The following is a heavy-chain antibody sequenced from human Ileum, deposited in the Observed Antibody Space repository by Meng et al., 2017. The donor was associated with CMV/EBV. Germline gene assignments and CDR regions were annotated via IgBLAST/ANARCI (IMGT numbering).Heavy chain of an antibody. CDR1: GYSFTSYW. J-gene: IGHJ4*02. CDR3: ATTRDDYGGNSYDY. V-gene: IGHV5-51*01. CDR2: IYSGDADT. D-gene: IGHD4-23*01. Sequence: GESPKIPCKGSGYSFTSYWIGWVRQMPGKGPEWMGIIYSGDADTRYSPSFQGQVTISADKSISTAYLQWGSLKASDTAMYYCATTRDDYGGNSYDYWGQGTLVTVSS.